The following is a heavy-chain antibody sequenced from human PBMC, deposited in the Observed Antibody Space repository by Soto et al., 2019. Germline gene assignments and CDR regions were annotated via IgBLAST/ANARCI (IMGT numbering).Heavy chain of an antibody. CDR3: SEWGWGGGW. Sequence: QVQLVQSGAEVKKPGASVKVSCKASGYTFTSYAISWVRQAPGQGLEWMGWISAYNGNTNYAQKLQGRVTMTTDTSTTTAYMELRSLISDGTAVDASSEWGWGGGWWGQGTLVTVSS. J-gene: IGHJ4*02. CDR2: ISAYNGNT. D-gene: IGHD3-3*01. CDR1: GYTFTSYA. V-gene: IGHV1-18*01.